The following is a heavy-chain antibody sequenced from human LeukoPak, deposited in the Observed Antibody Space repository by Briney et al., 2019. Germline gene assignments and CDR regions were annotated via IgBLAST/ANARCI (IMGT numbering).Heavy chain of an antibody. V-gene: IGHV3-7*01. CDR3: AKGTVTRRPVDY. CDR1: GFTFSNFG. J-gene: IGHJ4*02. Sequence: PGGSLRLSCAASGFTFSNFGMNWVRQAPGKGLEWVANIKQDGSEKYYVDSVKGRFTISRDNSKNTLYLQMNSLRAEDTAVYYCAKGTVTRRPVDYWGQGTLVTVSS. D-gene: IGHD4-17*01. CDR2: IKQDGSEK.